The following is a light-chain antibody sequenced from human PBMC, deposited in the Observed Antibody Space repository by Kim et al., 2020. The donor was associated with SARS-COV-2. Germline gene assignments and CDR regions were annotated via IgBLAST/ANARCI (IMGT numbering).Light chain of an antibody. CDR3: MPALQPP. CDR2: LGS. V-gene: IGKV2-28*01. CDR1: QSLLHSNGYNY. Sequence: DIVMTQSPLYLPVTPGEPASISCRSSQSLLHSNGYNYLDWYLQKPGQSPQLLIYLGSNRASGVPDRFSGSGSGTDFTLKISRVEAEDLGVYYSMPALQPPFGVGAQVDLK. J-gene: IGKJ4*01.